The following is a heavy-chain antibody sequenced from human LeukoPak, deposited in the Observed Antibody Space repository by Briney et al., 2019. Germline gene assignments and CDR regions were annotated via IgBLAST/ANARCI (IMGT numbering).Heavy chain of an antibody. J-gene: IGHJ4*02. CDR2: IYYSGST. D-gene: IGHD4-11*01. CDR3: ARSRHSNDY. Sequence: SSETLSLTCTVSGGSISSSSYYWGWIRQPPGKGLEWIGSIYYSGSTYYNPSLKSRVTISVDTSKNQFSLKLSSVTAADTAVYYCARSRHSNDYWGQGTLVTVSS. CDR1: GGSISSSSYY. V-gene: IGHV4-39*01.